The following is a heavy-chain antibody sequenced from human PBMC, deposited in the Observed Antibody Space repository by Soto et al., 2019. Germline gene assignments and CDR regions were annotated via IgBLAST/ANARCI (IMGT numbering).Heavy chain of an antibody. Sequence: GGSLRLSCAASGFTFSSYAMHWVRQAPGKGLEWVAVISYDGSNKYYADSVKGRFTISRDNSKNTLHLQMNSLRAEDTAVYYCARVPSYCSSTSCYFYYWGQGTLVTVSS. V-gene: IGHV3-30*04. D-gene: IGHD2-2*01. CDR1: GFTFSSYA. CDR2: ISYDGSNK. J-gene: IGHJ4*02. CDR3: ARVPSYCSSTSCYFYY.